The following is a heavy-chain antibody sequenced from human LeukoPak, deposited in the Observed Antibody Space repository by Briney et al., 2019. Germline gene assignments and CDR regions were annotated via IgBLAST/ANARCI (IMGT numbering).Heavy chain of an antibody. CDR3: AREYSSSWNDY. V-gene: IGHV1-46*01. D-gene: IGHD6-13*01. CDR1: GYTFTSYA. Sequence: ASVKVSCKASGYTFTSYAMNWVRQAPGQGLEWMGLINPSGGSTSYAEKFQGRVIMTRDMSTTTDYMELSSLRSEDTAVYYCAREYSSSWNDYWGQGTLVTVSS. J-gene: IGHJ4*02. CDR2: INPSGGST.